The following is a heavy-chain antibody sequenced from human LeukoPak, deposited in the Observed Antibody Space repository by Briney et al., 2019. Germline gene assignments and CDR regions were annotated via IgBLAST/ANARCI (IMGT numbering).Heavy chain of an antibody. CDR3: AGAKWYYDSRGWYFDF. D-gene: IGHD3-22*01. Sequence: ASVKVSCKASGGTFSTSAISWVRQARGRGLEWLGGIIPTFGTSNYAQKFQGRVTITADESTSTAYMELRSLKSEDTAVYYCAGAKWYYDSRGWYFDFWGRGTLVTVSS. V-gene: IGHV1-69*13. CDR1: GGTFSTSA. CDR2: IIPTFGTS. J-gene: IGHJ2*01.